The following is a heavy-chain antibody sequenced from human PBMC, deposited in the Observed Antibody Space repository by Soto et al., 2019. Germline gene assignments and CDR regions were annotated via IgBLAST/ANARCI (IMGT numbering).Heavy chain of an antibody. D-gene: IGHD3-10*01. J-gene: IGHJ4*02. Sequence: GGSLRLSCAASGFTFSSYAMSWVRQAPGKGLEWVSAISGSGGSTYYADSVKGRFAISRDNSKNTLYLQMNSLRAEDTAVYYCAKAAGSGSYFRPDYWGQGTLVTVSS. CDR3: AKAAGSGSYFRPDY. CDR1: GFTFSSYA. CDR2: ISGSGGST. V-gene: IGHV3-23*01.